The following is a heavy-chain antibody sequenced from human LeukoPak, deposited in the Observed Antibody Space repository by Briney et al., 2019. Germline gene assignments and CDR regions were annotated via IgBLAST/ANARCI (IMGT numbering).Heavy chain of an antibody. V-gene: IGHV1-2*02. Sequence: GASVKVSCKASGYTFTGYYMHWVRQAPGQGLGWMGWINPNSGGTNYAQKFQGRVTMTRDTSISTAYMELSRLRSDDTAVYYCARGLYGYYDSSGYYRHWGQGTLVTVSS. J-gene: IGHJ4*02. CDR3: ARGLYGYYDSSGYYRH. CDR1: GYTFTGYY. D-gene: IGHD3-22*01. CDR2: INPNSGGT.